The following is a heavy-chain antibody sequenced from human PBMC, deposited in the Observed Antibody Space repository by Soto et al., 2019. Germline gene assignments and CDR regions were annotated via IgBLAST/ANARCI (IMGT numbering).Heavy chain of an antibody. CDR2: ISAYNGNT. CDR3: ARELRVDHPQLYSGYAPFDY. J-gene: IGHJ4*02. D-gene: IGHD5-12*01. V-gene: IGHV1-18*04. CDR1: GYTFTSYG. Sequence: QVQLVQSGAEVKKPGASVKVSCKASGYTFTSYGISWVRQAPGQGLEWMGWISAYNGNTNYAQKLQGRVTMTTDTSTSTAYMELRSLRSDDTAVYYCARELRVDHPQLYSGYAPFDYWGQGTLVTVSS.